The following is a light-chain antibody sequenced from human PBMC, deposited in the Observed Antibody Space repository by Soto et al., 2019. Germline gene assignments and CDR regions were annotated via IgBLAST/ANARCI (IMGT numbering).Light chain of an antibody. J-gene: IGLJ2*01. CDR3: SSYTSSSTVV. CDR2: DVS. Sequence: QSALTQPASVSGSPGQSITISCTGTSSDVGGYNYVSWYQQHPGKAPKLMIYDVSNRPSGVSNRFSGSKSGNTASLTISVIQAEDEADYYCSSYTSSSTVVFGGGTKLTVL. CDR1: SSDVGGYNY. V-gene: IGLV2-14*01.